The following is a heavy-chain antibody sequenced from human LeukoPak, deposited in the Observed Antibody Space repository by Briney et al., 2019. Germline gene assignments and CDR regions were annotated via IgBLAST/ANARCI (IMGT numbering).Heavy chain of an antibody. D-gene: IGHD1-26*01. J-gene: IGHJ4*02. Sequence: SETLSLTCTVSGGSISSSSYYWGWIRQPPGKGLEWIGSIYYSGSTYYNPSLKSRVTISVDTSKNQFSLMLSSVTAADTAVYYCARQSGSYWNYYFDYWGQGTLVTVSS. CDR1: GGSISSSSYY. CDR2: IYYSGST. V-gene: IGHV4-39*01. CDR3: ARQSGSYWNYYFDY.